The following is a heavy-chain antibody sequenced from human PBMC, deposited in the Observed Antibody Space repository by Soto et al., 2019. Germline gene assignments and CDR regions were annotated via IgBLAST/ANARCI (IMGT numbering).Heavy chain of an antibody. CDR3: AREYRYYYDFWSGYYTGRGSVDYFDY. J-gene: IGHJ4*02. Sequence: QVQLVQSGAEVKKPGASVKVSCKASGYTFTSYGISWVRQAPGQGLEWMGWISAYNGNTNYAQKLQGRVTMTTDTSTSTAYMELRSLRSDDTAVYYCAREYRYYYDFWSGYYTGRGSVDYFDYCGQGTLVTVSS. CDR2: ISAYNGNT. CDR1: GYTFTSYG. V-gene: IGHV1-18*01. D-gene: IGHD3-3*01.